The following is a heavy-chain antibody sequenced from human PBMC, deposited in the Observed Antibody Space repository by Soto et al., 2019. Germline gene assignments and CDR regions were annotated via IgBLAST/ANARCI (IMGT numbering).Heavy chain of an antibody. J-gene: IGHJ4*02. CDR3: TTARQRATGQYN. D-gene: IGHD5-12*01. Sequence: EVQLVESGGGLVKPGGSLRLACVGSGFTFSNAWMSWVRQAPWKGLEWIGCIRSKTAGGTTDYAAPVKGRFTMSRDDSKDTLYLQMDSLTLADTALYYCTTARQRATGQYNWGQGTLVTVSS. CDR1: GFTFSNAW. CDR2: IRSKTAGGTT. V-gene: IGHV3-15*01.